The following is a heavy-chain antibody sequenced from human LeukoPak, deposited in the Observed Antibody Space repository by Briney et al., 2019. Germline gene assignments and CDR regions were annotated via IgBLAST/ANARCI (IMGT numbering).Heavy chain of an antibody. V-gene: IGHV3-53*01. J-gene: IGHJ4*02. Sequence: GGSLRLSCTASVFTLSRNYMLWVRQAPGKGLEWVSLIFSNGDTHYADSVKGRVTISRDTSKNTVSLQMNSLRVEDTAMYYCTRDQMNYWGQGTLVTVSS. CDR1: VFTLSRNY. CDR2: IFSNGDT. CDR3: TRDQMNY. D-gene: IGHD5-24*01.